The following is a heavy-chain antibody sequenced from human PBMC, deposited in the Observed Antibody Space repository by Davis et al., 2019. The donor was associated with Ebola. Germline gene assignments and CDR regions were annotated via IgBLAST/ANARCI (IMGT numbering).Heavy chain of an antibody. CDR1: GYAFSDYG. V-gene: IGHV1-18*01. CDR3: ARESGYWSSETRYYGVVNWFDP. Sequence: ASVKVSCKASGYAFSDYGISWLRQAPGQGPEWMAWISTLNGDTNYAQKFRGRVSVTTDTSTSTVYMELWSLGPDDTAVYYCARESGYWSSETRYYGVVNWFDPWGQGTLVAVSS. J-gene: IGHJ5*02. D-gene: IGHD3-3*01. CDR2: ISTLNGDT.